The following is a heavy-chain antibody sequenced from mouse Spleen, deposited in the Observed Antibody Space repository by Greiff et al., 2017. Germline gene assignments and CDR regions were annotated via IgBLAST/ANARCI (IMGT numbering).Heavy chain of an antibody. D-gene: IGHD2-10*01. CDR1: GFTFSDYY. CDR3: ARGDSYYGNYGFAY. Sequence: EVKLVESEGGLVQPGSSMKLSCTASGFTFSDYYMAWVRQVPEKGLEWVANINYDGSSTYYLDSLKSRFIISRDNAKNILYLQMSSLKSEDTATYYCARGDSYYGNYGFAYWGQGTLVTVSA. CDR2: INYDGSST. V-gene: IGHV5-16*01. J-gene: IGHJ3*01.